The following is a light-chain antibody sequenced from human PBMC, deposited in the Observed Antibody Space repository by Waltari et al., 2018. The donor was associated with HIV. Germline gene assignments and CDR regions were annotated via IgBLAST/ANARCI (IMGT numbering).Light chain of an antibody. V-gene: IGKV4-1*01. CDR3: QQYYSTPVT. J-gene: IGKJ4*01. Sequence: VSLGERATINCKSSQSVLYSSNNKNYLAWYQQKPGQPPKLLIYWASTRESGVPDRFSGSGSGTDFTLTISSLQAEDVAVYYCQQYYSTPVTFGGGTKVEIK. CDR2: WAS. CDR1: QSVLYSSNNKNY.